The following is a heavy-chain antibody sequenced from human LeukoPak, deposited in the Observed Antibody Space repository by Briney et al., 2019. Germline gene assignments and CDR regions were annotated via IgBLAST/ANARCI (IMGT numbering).Heavy chain of an antibody. CDR3: ASMVRGVKPTRSYYYYMDV. CDR1: GFTFSDYG. D-gene: IGHD3-10*01. Sequence: GSLRLSCAVSGFTFSDYGMSWIRQPPGKGLEWIGEINHSGSTNYNPSLKSRVTISVDTSKNQFSLKLSSVTAADTAVYYCASMVRGVKPTRSYYYYMDVWGKGTTVTISS. V-gene: IGHV4-34*01. J-gene: IGHJ6*03. CDR2: INHSGST.